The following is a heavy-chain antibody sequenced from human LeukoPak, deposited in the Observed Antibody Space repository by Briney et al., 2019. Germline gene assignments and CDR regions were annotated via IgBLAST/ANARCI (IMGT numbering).Heavy chain of an antibody. Sequence: QTGGSLRLSCAASGFTVSSNYMSWVRQAPGKGLEWVSVIYSGGSTYYADSVKGRFTISRDSSKNTLYLQMNSLRAEDTAVYYCARVNFWSGYDYWGQGTLVTVSS. CDR2: IYSGGST. V-gene: IGHV3-53*01. CDR1: GFTVSSNY. D-gene: IGHD3-3*01. CDR3: ARVNFWSGYDY. J-gene: IGHJ4*02.